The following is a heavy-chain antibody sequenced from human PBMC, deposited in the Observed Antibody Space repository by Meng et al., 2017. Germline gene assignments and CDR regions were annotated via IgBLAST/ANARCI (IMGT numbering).Heavy chain of an antibody. CDR2: ISSSGSTI. J-gene: IGHJ5*02. Sequence: EVHLVESGGGLVQPGGSLRLSCAASGFSFTNYAMSWVRQAPGKGLEWVSYISSSGSTIYYADSVKGRFTISRDNAKNSLYLQMNSLRAEDTVVYYCARGKGWFDPWGQGTLVTVSS. CDR3: ARGKGWFDP. CDR1: GFSFTNYA. V-gene: IGHV3-48*04.